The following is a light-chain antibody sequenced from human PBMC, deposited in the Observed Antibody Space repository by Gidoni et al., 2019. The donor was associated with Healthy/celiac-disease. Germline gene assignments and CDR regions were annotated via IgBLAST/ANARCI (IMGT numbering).Light chain of an antibody. CDR2: EVS. CDR3: SSYTSSSTLYV. J-gene: IGLJ1*01. V-gene: IGLV2-14*01. Sequence: HSALTQPASVSGSPGQSITISCTVTSSDVGGYNYVSWYQQHPGKAPKLMIYEVSNRPSGVANRFSGSKSGNTASLTISGLQAEDEADYYCSSYTSSSTLYVFGTGTKVTVL. CDR1: SSDVGGYNY.